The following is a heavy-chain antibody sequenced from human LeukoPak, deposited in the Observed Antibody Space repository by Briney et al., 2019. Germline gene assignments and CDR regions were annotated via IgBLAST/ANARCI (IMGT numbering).Heavy chain of an antibody. CDR1: GYSFSNYW. J-gene: IGHJ4*02. V-gene: IGHV5-51*01. CDR2: IYPGDYET. CDR3: AIPPGYCGNDCSFDH. D-gene: IGHD2-21*02. Sequence: GESLKISCEGSGYSFSNYWIGWVRQMPGRGLEWMGIIYPGDYETRYSPSFQGLVTISVDKSISTAYLQWSSLKASDTAMYYCAIPPGYCGNDCSFDHWGQGTLVTVSS.